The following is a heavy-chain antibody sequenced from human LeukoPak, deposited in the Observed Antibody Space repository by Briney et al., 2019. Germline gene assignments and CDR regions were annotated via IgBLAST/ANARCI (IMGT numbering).Heavy chain of an antibody. Sequence: GASVKVSCKASGYTFTSYYMHWVRQAPGQGLEWMATMNPSGGSTTYAQKFQGRVTMTRDMSTSTVHMELSSLRSEDTAVYYCARGGAYYMDVWGKGTTVTVSS. J-gene: IGHJ6*03. CDR1: GYTFTSYY. V-gene: IGHV1-46*01. CDR2: MNPSGGST. CDR3: ARGGAYYMDV. D-gene: IGHD1-26*01.